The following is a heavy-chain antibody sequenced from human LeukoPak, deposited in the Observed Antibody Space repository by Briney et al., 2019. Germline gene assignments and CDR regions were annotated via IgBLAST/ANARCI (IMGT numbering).Heavy chain of an antibody. J-gene: IGHJ4*02. D-gene: IGHD1-7*01. CDR1: GFTFNNYG. Sequence: GESLKISCAASGFTFNNYGMHWVRQAPGKGLEWVAFIRSDGSNKYYADSVKGRFTISRDNSKNTLYLQMNSLRPEDTAVYYCAKRSLALPDYWGQGTLVTVSS. CDR3: AKRSLALPDY. V-gene: IGHV3-30*02. CDR2: IRSDGSNK.